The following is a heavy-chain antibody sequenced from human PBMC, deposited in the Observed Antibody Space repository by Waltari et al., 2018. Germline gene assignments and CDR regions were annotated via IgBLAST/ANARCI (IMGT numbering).Heavy chain of an antibody. V-gene: IGHV1-69*05. D-gene: IGHD6-19*01. Sequence: QVQLVQSGAEVKKPGSSVKVSCKASGDTFSSYAISWVRQAPGQGLEWMGGRIPILGTANDAQKFQGRVTITTDESTSTAYMELSSLRSEDTAVYYCARDLAVAGTLAYWGQGTLVTVSS. CDR1: GDTFSSYA. CDR2: RIPILGTA. J-gene: IGHJ4*02. CDR3: ARDLAVAGTLAY.